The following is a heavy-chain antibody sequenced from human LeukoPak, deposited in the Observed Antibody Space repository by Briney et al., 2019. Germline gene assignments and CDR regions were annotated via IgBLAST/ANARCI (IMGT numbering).Heavy chain of an antibody. CDR1: GFTFRDYA. CDR3: AKALGELSFIVDY. CDR2: FTAGGNST. Sequence: GGSLRLSCAASGFTFRDYAMTWVRQAPGRGPEWVSTFTAGGNSTYYADSVKGRFTISRDNPKNTLYLQMNSLRAEDTAVYYCAKALGELSFIVDYWGQGTLVTVSS. D-gene: IGHD3-16*02. J-gene: IGHJ4*02. V-gene: IGHV3-23*01.